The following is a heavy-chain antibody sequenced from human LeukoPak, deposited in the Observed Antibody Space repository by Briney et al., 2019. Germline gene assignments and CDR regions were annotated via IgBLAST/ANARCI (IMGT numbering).Heavy chain of an antibody. J-gene: IGHJ3*02. Sequence: GGSLRLSCAASGFTFSSYEMNWVRQAPGKGLEWVSYISSSGSTIYYADSVKGRFTISRDNAKNSLYLQMNSLRAEDTAVYYCARSYYYDSSGYYSPYADIWGQGTMVTVSS. D-gene: IGHD3-22*01. CDR3: ARSYYYDSSGYYSPYADI. CDR2: ISSSGSTI. V-gene: IGHV3-48*03. CDR1: GFTFSSYE.